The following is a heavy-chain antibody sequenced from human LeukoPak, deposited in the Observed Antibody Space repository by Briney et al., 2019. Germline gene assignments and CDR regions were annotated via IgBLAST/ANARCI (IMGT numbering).Heavy chain of an antibody. V-gene: IGHV3-23*01. CDR1: GFTFSSYA. D-gene: IGHD3-22*01. CDR2: ISGSGGST. Sequence: GGSLRLSCAASGFTFSSYAMSWVRQAPGKGLEWVSAISGSGGSTYYADSVKGRFTISRDNSKNTLYLQMNSLRAEDTAVYYCAKPTKYYYDSSGYFDYWGQGTLVTVSS. J-gene: IGHJ4*02. CDR3: AKPTKYYYDSSGYFDY.